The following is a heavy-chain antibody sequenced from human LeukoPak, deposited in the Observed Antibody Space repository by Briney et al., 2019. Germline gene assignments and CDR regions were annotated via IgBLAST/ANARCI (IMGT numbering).Heavy chain of an antibody. V-gene: IGHV1-3*01. CDR3: ARTRPHITMIVVVTYYGMDV. Sequence: ASVKVSCKASGYTFTSYAMHWVRQAPGQRLEWMGWINAGNGNTKYSQKFQGRVTMTTDTSTSTAYMELRSLRSDDTAVYYCARTRPHITMIVVVTYYGMDVWGQGTTVTVSS. J-gene: IGHJ6*02. D-gene: IGHD3-22*01. CDR1: GYTFTSYA. CDR2: INAGNGNT.